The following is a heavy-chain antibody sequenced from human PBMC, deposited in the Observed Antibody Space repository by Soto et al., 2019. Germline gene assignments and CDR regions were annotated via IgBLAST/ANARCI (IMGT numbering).Heavy chain of an antibody. V-gene: IGHV4-31*03. Sequence: QVQLQESGPGLVKPSQTLSLTCTVSGGSISSGGYYWSWIRQHPGKGLEWIGYIYYSGSTYYNPSLKSRVTISVDTSKNQFSLKLSSVTAADTAVSYCAREKTRYYDSSGHYYGMDVWGQGTTVTVSS. CDR2: IYYSGST. CDR3: AREKTRYYDSSGHYYGMDV. J-gene: IGHJ6*02. CDR1: GGSISSGGYY. D-gene: IGHD3-22*01.